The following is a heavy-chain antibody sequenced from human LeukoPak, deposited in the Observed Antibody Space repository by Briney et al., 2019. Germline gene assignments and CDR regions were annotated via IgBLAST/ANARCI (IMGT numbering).Heavy chain of an antibody. CDR2: LSGSGGDT. CDR3: AKLYAGGSGSYYLDAFDI. V-gene: IGHV3-23*01. D-gene: IGHD3-10*01. CDR1: GFTFSSYA. J-gene: IGHJ3*02. Sequence: GGSLRLSCAASGFTFSSYAMSWVRQAPGKGPQWVSALSGSGGDTYYADSVKGRFTISRDNSKNTLYLQMNSLRAEDTAVYYCAKLYAGGSGSYYLDAFDIWGQGTMVTVSS.